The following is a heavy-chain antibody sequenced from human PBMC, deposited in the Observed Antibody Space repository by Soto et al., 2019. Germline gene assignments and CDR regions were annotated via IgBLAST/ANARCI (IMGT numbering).Heavy chain of an antibody. CDR3: ATDKVMDGVGATPKAFDS. CDR1: GYTLTELS. CDR2: FDPEDGET. V-gene: IGHV1-24*01. D-gene: IGHD1-26*01. J-gene: IGHJ3*02. Sequence: ASVKVSCKVSGYTLTELSMHWVRQAPGKGLEWMGGFDPEDGETIYAQKFQGRVTMTEDTSTDTAYMELSSLRSEDTAVYYCATDKVMDGVGATPKAFDSWGQGTMVTVSS.